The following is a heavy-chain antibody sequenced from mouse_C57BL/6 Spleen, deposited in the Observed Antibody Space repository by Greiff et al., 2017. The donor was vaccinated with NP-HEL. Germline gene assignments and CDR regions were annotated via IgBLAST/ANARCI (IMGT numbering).Heavy chain of an antibody. J-gene: IGHJ4*01. CDR1: GYTFTSYW. V-gene: IGHV1-69*01. CDR2: IDPSDSYT. CDR3: ARLRPDYYAMDY. Sequence: QVQLQQPGAELVMPGASVKLSCKASGYTFTSYWMHWVKQRPGQGLEWIGEIDPSDSYTNYNQKFKGKSTLTVDKSSSTAYMPLSSLTSEDSAVYYCARLRPDYYAMDYWGQGTSVTVSS.